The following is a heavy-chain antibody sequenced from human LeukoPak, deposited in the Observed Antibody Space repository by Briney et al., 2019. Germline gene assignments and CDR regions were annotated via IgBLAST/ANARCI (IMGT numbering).Heavy chain of an antibody. CDR1: GGSISSGGHY. J-gene: IGHJ4*02. CDR3: ARRDADEYFDF. CDR2: FHYRGST. V-gene: IGHV4-31*03. Sequence: SETLSLTCIVSGGSISSGGHYWSWIRQPPGTGLEWIGYFHYRGSTYYNPSLKSRLIISVDTSKNQFSLNLSSVTAADTAVYYCARRDADEYFDFWGQGTLVTVSS.